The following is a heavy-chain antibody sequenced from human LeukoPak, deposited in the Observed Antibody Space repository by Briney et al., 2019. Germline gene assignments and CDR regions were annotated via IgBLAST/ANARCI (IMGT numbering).Heavy chain of an antibody. CDR1: GGSISSGDYY. D-gene: IGHD6-13*01. J-gene: IGHJ5*02. CDR3: ARDAPIAAAGNGFDP. V-gene: IGHV4-30-4*08. Sequence: PSETLSLTCTVSGGSISSGDYYWSWIRQPPGKGLEWIGYIYYSGSTYYNPSLKSRVTISVDTSKYQFSLKLSSVTAADTAVYYCARDAPIAAAGNGFDPWAREPWSPSPQ. CDR2: IYYSGST.